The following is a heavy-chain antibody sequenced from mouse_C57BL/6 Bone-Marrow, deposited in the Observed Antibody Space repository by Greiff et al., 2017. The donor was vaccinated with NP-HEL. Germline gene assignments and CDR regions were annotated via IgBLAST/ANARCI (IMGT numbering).Heavy chain of an antibody. CDR2: ISDGGSYT. J-gene: IGHJ3*01. V-gene: IGHV5-4*01. D-gene: IGHD4-1*01. Sequence: EVQVVESGGGLVKPGGSLKLSCAASGFTFSSYAMSWVRQTPEKRLEWVATISDGGSYTYYPDNVKGRFTISRDNAKNNLYLQMSHLKSEDTAMYDCAKGFNWAWFAYGGQGTLVTVSA. CDR1: GFTFSSYA. CDR3: AKGFNWAWFAY.